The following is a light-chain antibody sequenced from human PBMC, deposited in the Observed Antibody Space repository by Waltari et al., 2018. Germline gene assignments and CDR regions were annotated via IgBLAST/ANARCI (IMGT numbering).Light chain of an antibody. CDR3: NSRDSSGNQWV. V-gene: IGLV3-19*01. CDR2: AKN. J-gene: IGLJ3*02. CDR1: SLRSYS. Sequence: SSELTQDPAVSVALGQIVRITCQGDSLRSYSANWYQQKPRQAPFLVIFAKNNRPSGIPDRFSGSSSGNTASLTITGAQAEDEADYYCNSRDSSGNQWVFGGGTKLTVL.